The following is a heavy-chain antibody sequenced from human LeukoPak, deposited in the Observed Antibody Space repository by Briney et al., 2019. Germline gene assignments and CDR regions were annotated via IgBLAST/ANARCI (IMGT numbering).Heavy chain of an antibody. CDR3: ASESGALDC. Sequence: SQTLSLTCTVSGGSISSGDYYWSWIRQPPGKGLEWIGYIYYSGSTYHNPSLKSRVTISVDTSKNQFSLTLGSVTAADTAVYYCASESGALDCWGQGTLVTVSS. CDR2: IYYSGST. J-gene: IGHJ4*02. CDR1: GGSISSGDYY. D-gene: IGHD1-26*01. V-gene: IGHV4-30-4*08.